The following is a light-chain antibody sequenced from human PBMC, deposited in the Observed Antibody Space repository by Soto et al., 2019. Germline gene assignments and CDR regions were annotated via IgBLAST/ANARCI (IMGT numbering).Light chain of an antibody. CDR1: QTISKK. J-gene: IGKJ4*01. CDR3: QQYDNWPPIT. V-gene: IGKV3-15*01. CDR2: GAS. Sequence: DIVMTQSPATLSASPGERATLSCRASQTISKKLAWYQHKPGQAPRLLIYGASTRVTGIPARFSGSGSGTEFTLTISSLQSEDVAVYYCQQYDNWPPITFGGGTKVEIK.